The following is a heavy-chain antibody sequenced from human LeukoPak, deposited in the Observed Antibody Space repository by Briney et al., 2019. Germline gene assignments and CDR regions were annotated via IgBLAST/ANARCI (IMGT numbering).Heavy chain of an antibody. CDR2: ISYDGSNK. D-gene: IGHD6-13*01. CDR1: GFTFSSYA. J-gene: IGHJ5*02. V-gene: IGHV3-30*04. Sequence: PGRSLRLSCAASGFTFSSYAMHWVRQAPGKGLEWVAVISYDGSNKYYADSVKGRFTISRDNSKNTLYLQMNSLRAEDTAVYYCARGGQQLSKGDWFDPWGQGTLVTVSS. CDR3: ARGGQQLSKGDWFDP.